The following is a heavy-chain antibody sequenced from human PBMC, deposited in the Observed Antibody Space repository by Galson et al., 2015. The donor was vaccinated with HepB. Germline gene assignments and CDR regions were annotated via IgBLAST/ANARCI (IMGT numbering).Heavy chain of an antibody. CDR3: ARDLVSSGWYVYYFDY. V-gene: IGHV1-46*01. D-gene: IGHD6-19*01. CDR2: INPSGGST. CDR1: RYTFTSYY. Sequence: SVKVSCKASRYTFTSYYMHWVRQAPGQGLEWMGIINPSGGSTSYAQKFQGRVTMTRDTSTSTVYMELSSLRSEDTAVYYCARDLVSSGWYVYYFDYWGQGTLVTVSS. J-gene: IGHJ4*02.